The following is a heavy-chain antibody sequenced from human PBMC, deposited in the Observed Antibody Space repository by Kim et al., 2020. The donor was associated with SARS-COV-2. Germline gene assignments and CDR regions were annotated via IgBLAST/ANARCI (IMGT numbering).Heavy chain of an antibody. J-gene: IGHJ4*02. CDR1: GYTFTSYD. V-gene: IGHV1-8*01. D-gene: IGHD3-3*01. CDR2: MNPNSGNT. CDR3: ARGGGPYDFWSGYPIRTFDY. Sequence: ASVKVSCKASGYTFTSYDINWVRQATGQGLEWMGWMNPNSGNTGYAQKFQGRVTMTRNTSISTAYMELSSLRSEDTAVYYCARGGGPYDFWSGYPIRTFDYWGREPWSPSPQ.